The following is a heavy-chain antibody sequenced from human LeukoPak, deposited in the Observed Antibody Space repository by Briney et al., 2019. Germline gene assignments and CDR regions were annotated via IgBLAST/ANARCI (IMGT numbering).Heavy chain of an antibody. CDR2: VNQSGST. Sequence: SETLSLTCAVYGGSLGEFYWSWIRQTPGKGLEWIGEVNQSGSTNYNPSLKSRVTISVDTSKNQFSLKLSSVTAADTAVYYCATYDILTGSPIDYWGQGTLVTVSS. CDR3: ATYDILTGSPIDY. D-gene: IGHD3-9*01. J-gene: IGHJ4*02. CDR1: GGSLGEFY. V-gene: IGHV4-34*01.